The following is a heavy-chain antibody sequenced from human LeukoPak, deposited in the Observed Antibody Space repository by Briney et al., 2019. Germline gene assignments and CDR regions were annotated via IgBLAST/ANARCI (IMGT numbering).Heavy chain of an antibody. CDR3: ATSRGGYNSGWYDSFFDY. Sequence: GSSVKVSCKASGGTFSSYAISWVRQAPGQGLEWMGGIIPIFGTANYAQKFQGRVTITTDESTSTAYMELRSLRSDDTAVYYCATSRGGYNSGWYDSFFDYWGQGTLVTVSS. CDR2: IIPIFGTA. J-gene: IGHJ4*02. D-gene: IGHD6-19*01. CDR1: GGTFSSYA. V-gene: IGHV1-69*05.